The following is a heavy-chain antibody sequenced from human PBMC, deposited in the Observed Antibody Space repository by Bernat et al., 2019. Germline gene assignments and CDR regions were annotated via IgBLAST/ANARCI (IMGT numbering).Heavy chain of an antibody. CDR1: GFTFSSYA. D-gene: IGHD2-2*01. CDR3: AKSVPAVVPAAMGNYYYYGMDV. V-gene: IGHV3-23*01. Sequence: EVQLLESGGGLVQPGGSLRLSCAASGFTFSSYAMSWVRQAPGKGLEWVSAISGRGGSTYFADSVQGRFTISRDNSKNTLYLQMNSLRAEDTAVYYCAKSVPAVVPAAMGNYYYYGMDVWGQGTTVTVSS. J-gene: IGHJ6*02. CDR2: ISGRGGST.